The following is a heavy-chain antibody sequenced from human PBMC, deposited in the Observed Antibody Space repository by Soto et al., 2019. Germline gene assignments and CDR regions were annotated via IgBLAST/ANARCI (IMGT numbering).Heavy chain of an antibody. CDR2: INHSGST. J-gene: IGHJ5*02. Sequence: SETLSLTCAVYGVSFSGYYWSWIRQPPGKGLEWIGEINHSGSTNYNPSLKSRVTISVDTSKNQFSLKLSSVTAADTAVYYCARASYYDILTGYYPPSGWFDPWGQGTLVTVSS. CDR1: GVSFSGYY. CDR3: ARASYYDILTGYYPPSGWFDP. V-gene: IGHV4-34*01. D-gene: IGHD3-9*01.